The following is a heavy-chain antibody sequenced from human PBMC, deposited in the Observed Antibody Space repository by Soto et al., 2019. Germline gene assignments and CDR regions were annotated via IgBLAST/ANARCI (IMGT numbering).Heavy chain of an antibody. CDR1: GYTFTSYY. V-gene: IGHV1-46*01. J-gene: IGHJ6*02. CDR3: AREGSCSRTSCYSGMDV. Sequence: ASVKISCKASGYTFTSYYIHWVRQAPGQGLEWMGIINPSGGSTSYAQKFQGRVTMTRDTSTSTVYMELSSLRSEDTAVYYCAREGSCSRTSCYSGMDVWGQGTTVTVSS. CDR2: INPSGGST. D-gene: IGHD2-2*01.